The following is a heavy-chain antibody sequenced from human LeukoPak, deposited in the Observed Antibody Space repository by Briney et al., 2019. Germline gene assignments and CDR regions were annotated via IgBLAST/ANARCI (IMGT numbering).Heavy chain of an antibody. Sequence: GASVEVSCKASGYTFTGYYMHWVRQAPGQGLEWMGRINPNSGGTNYAQKFQGRVTMTSNTSISTAYMELSRLRSDDTAVYYCARAAVELLWFGETLGYWGQGTLVTVSS. CDR1: GYTFTGYY. CDR3: ARAAVELLWFGETLGY. D-gene: IGHD3-10*01. V-gene: IGHV1-2*06. J-gene: IGHJ4*02. CDR2: INPNSGGT.